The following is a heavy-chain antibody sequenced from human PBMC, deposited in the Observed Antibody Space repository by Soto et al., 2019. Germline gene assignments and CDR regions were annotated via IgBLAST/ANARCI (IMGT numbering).Heavy chain of an antibody. D-gene: IGHD5-12*01. CDR1: GLTFSSYW. CDR3: VRGNSRYGNFDY. J-gene: IGHJ4*02. CDR2: MYTDASSA. V-gene: IGHV3-74*01. Sequence: GGSLRLSCAASGLTFSSYWMHWVRQAPGKGLVWVSRMYTDASSATYADSVKGRFTISRDNAKNTLFLQIDSLRNEDTAVYYCVRGNSRYGNFDYWGEGTLVTVSS.